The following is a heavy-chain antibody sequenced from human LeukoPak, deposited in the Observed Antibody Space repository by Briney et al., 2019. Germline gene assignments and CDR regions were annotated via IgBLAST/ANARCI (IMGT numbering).Heavy chain of an antibody. Sequence: SSETLSLTCAVYGGSFSGYYWSWIRQPPGKGLEWIGEINHSGSTNYNPSLKSRVTISVDTSKNQFSLKLSSVTAADTAVYYCARGVGYSSSWIDYWGQRTLVTVSS. J-gene: IGHJ4*02. CDR2: INHSGST. D-gene: IGHD6-13*01. V-gene: IGHV4-34*01. CDR3: ARGVGYSSSWIDY. CDR1: GGSFSGYY.